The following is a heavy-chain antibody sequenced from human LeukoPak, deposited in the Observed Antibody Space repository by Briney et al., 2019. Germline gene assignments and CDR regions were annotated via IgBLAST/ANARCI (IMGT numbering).Heavy chain of an antibody. Sequence: GESLKIPCKGSGYSFTSYWIGWVRQMPGKGLEWMGIIYPGDSDTRYSPSFQGQVTISADKSISTAYLQWSSLKASDTAMYYCARIPYYDILTGPYYFDYWGQGTLVTVSS. CDR3: ARIPYYDILTGPYYFDY. D-gene: IGHD3-9*01. V-gene: IGHV5-51*01. J-gene: IGHJ4*02. CDR1: GYSFTSYW. CDR2: IYPGDSDT.